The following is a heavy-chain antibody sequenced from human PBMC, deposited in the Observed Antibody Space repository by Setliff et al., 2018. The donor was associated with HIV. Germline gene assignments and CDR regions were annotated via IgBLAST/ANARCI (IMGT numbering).Heavy chain of an antibody. CDR1: GFTFSSCW. CDR3: ASSGYNYGGYYMDV. D-gene: IGHD5-18*01. V-gene: IGHV3-7*03. J-gene: IGHJ6*03. Sequence: GESLKISCAASGFTFSSCWVTWVRQGPGKGLEWVANIKQDGSEKYYVDSVKGRFTISRDNGKNSLYMQMNSLRAEDTAVYYCASSGYNYGGYYMDVWGKGTTVTVSS. CDR2: IKQDGSEK.